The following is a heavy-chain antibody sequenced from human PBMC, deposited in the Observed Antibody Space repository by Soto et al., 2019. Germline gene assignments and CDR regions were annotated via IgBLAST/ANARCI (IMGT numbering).Heavy chain of an antibody. Sequence: EVQLVETGGGLIQPGGSLRLSCAASGFTVSNNYMSWVRQAPGKGLEWVSLIYSGGSTYYADSVKGRFTISRDNSKNTLYLQMHSLRAEDTAVYYCATYSSLDYWGQGTLDTVSS. D-gene: IGHD6-13*01. J-gene: IGHJ4*02. CDR2: IYSGGST. CDR3: ATYSSLDY. CDR1: GFTVSNNY. V-gene: IGHV3-53*02.